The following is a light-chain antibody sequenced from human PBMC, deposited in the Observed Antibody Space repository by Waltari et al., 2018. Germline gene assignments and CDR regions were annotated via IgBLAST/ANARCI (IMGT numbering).Light chain of an antibody. V-gene: IGKV3-11*01. CDR1: QSINNF. CDR2: EAS. J-gene: IGKJ2*01. CDR3: QLRDNWPPYT. Sequence: EIVLTQSPATLSLSPGQRATLSCRASQSINNFLAWYPQKPGQPPRPLIAEASGRATGIPARFSGSGSGTDFTLTISRLEPEDFAIYYCQLRDNWPPYTFGQGTKLEIK.